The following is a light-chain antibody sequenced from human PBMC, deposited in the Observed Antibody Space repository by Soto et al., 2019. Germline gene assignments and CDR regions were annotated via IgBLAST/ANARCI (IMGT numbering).Light chain of an antibody. V-gene: IGLV1-40*01. J-gene: IGLJ3*02. CDR3: QSYDSSLSGV. CDR1: SSNIGAGYD. CDR2: GNS. Sequence: LTQPPSVSGAPGQRVTISCTGSSSNIGAGYDVHWYQQLPGTAPKLLIYGNSNRPSGVPDRFSGSKSGTSASLAITGLQAEDEADYYCQSYDSSLSGVFGGGTKLTVL.